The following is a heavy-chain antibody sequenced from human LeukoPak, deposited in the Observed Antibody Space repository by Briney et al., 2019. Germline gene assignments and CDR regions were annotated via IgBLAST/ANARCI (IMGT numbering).Heavy chain of an antibody. CDR3: ARVGGMTTINNAAFDI. CDR2: TYHSGGT. CDR1: GGSINSDY. J-gene: IGHJ3*02. V-gene: IGHV4-59*01. D-gene: IGHD4-4*01. Sequence: SETLSLTCSVSGGSINSDYWNWIRQPPGKGLEWIGYTYHSGGTNYNPSLKSRVTISIDKSKKQFSLKLISVTAADTAIYYCARVGGMTTINNAAFDIWGQGTMVTVSS.